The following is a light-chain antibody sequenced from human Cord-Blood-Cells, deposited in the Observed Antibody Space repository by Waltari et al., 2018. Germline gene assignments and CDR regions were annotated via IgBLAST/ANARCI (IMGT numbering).Light chain of an antibody. CDR3: QQYYSYPRT. CDR2: AAS. Sequence: AIRMTQSPSSFSASTGDRVTITCRASQGISSYLAWDQQKPGKAPKLLIYAASTVQSGVPSRFSGSGSGTDFTLTISCLQSEDFATYYCQQYYSYPRTFGQGTKVEIK. V-gene: IGKV1-8*01. J-gene: IGKJ1*01. CDR1: QGISSY.